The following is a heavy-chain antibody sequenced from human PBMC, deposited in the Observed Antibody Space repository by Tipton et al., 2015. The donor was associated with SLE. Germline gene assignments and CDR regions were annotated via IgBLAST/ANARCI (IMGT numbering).Heavy chain of an antibody. CDR1: GGSFSGYY. Sequence: TLSLTCAVYGGSFSGYYWSWIRQPPGKGLEWIGEINHSGSTNYNPSLKSRVTISVDTSNNQFSLELTSVTAADTAVYYCARGYCTGGGCQLMYFDLWGRGTLVTVSS. CDR3: ARGYCTGGGCQLMYFDL. V-gene: IGHV4-34*01. J-gene: IGHJ2*01. CDR2: INHSGST. D-gene: IGHD2-8*02.